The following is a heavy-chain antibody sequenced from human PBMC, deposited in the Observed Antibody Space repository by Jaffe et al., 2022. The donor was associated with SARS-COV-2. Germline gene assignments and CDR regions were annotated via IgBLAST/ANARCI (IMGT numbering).Heavy chain of an antibody. V-gene: IGHV3-23*01. CDR1: GFTFTSYA. Sequence: EVQLLESGGGLVQPGGSLRLSCAASGFTFTSYAMSWVRQAPGKGLEWVSAIGGSGTSTYYADSVKGRFTISRDNSKNTLYLQMNSLRAEDTAVYYCANRPAYSSGWFEYFQHWGQGTLVTVSS. CDR2: IGGSGTST. CDR3: ANRPAYSSGWFEYFQH. D-gene: IGHD6-19*01. J-gene: IGHJ1*01.